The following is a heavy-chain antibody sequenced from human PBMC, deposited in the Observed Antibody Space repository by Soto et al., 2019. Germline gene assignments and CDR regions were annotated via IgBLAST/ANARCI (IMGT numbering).Heavy chain of an antibody. CDR2: LSAYSGNT. CDR3: AKLRAYSSGWPYYFDY. V-gene: IGHV1-18*01. D-gene: IGHD6-19*01. CDR1: GFSFTSYG. Sequence: GASVKVSCKASGFSFTSYGITWVRQAPGQGLEWMGWLSAYSGNTNYAQKLQGRVTVTTDTFTNTAYMELRSLTSDDTAVYYCAKLRAYSSGWPYYFDYWGQGTLVTVSS. J-gene: IGHJ4*02.